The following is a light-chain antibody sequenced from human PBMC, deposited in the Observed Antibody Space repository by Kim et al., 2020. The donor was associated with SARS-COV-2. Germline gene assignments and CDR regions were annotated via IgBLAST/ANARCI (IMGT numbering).Light chain of an antibody. J-gene: IGKJ5*01. CDR2: EVS. CDR3: MQVIHLPNT. Sequence: PASLAHKKSQSLLQSDGKNYLYWYLKKTGQSPQLLNYEVSSRFSGVPDRVRDGRSGTDFTLKISRVEAENVGVYYCMQVIHLPNTFGQGTRLEIK. V-gene: IGKV2-29*02. CDR1: QSLLQSDGKNY.